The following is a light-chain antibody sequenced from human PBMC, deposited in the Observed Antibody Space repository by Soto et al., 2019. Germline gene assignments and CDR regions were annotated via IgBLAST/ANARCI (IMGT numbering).Light chain of an antibody. CDR1: SSDVGSYNR. Sequence: VLTQPPSVSGSPGQSVTISCTGTSSDVGSYNRVSWYQQPPGTAPKLMIYEVSNRPSGVPDRFSGSKSGNTASLTISGLQPEDEADYYCNSYTSSNTYVFGTGTKVTVL. J-gene: IGLJ1*01. CDR2: EVS. CDR3: NSYTSSNTYV. V-gene: IGLV2-18*02.